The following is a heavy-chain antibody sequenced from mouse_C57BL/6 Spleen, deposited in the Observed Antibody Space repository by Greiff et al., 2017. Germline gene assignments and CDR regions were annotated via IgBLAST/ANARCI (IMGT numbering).Heavy chain of an antibody. CDR2: ILPGSGST. D-gene: IGHD2-1*01. Sequence: VKLMESGAELMKPGASVKLSCKATGYKFNGYWLEWVKQRPGHGLEWIGEILPGSGSTNYKEKFKGKATFTADTASNTAYMKLSSLTTEDSAIYYCARSRGYGNYAYWGQGTLVTVSA. CDR3: ARSRGYGNYAY. J-gene: IGHJ3*01. CDR1: GYKFNGYW. V-gene: IGHV1-9*01.